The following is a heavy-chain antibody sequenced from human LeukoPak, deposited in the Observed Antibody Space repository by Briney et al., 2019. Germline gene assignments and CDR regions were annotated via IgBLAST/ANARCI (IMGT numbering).Heavy chain of an antibody. J-gene: IGHJ4*02. D-gene: IGHD5-12*01. CDR1: GGSISSYY. V-gene: IGHV4-59*01. Sequence: SETLSLTCTGSGGSISSYYWSWIRQPPGKGLEWIGNVENTGSINYNPSLESRVTISVDTSKNQFSLRLSSVTAADTAVYSCARAVGDSGYGRYFDYWGQGTLVTVSS. CDR3: ARAVGDSGYGRYFDY. CDR2: VENTGSI.